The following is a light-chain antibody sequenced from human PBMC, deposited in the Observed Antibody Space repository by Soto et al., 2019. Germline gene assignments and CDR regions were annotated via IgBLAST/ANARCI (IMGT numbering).Light chain of an antibody. CDR1: HSIGSS. CDR3: QQFNIWPRT. CDR2: HTS. Sequence: TQSPATLSLSPGERATLSCRASHSIGSSVAWYQQKPGQAPRLLFYHTSARATGIPARFSGSGSGTEFTLTISSLQSEDFAVYYCQQFNIWPRTFGQGTKVDIK. V-gene: IGKV3-15*01. J-gene: IGKJ1*01.